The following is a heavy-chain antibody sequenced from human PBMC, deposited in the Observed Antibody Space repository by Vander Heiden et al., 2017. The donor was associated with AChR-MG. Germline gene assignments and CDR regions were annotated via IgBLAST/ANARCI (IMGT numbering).Heavy chain of an antibody. CDR3: ARAPEDIVVVVAATGGSYFDY. J-gene: IGHJ4*02. D-gene: IGHD2-15*01. CDR1: GGSISSSSYY. Sequence: QLQLQESGPGLVKPSETLSLTCTVSGGSISSSSYYRGWIRQPPGKGLEWIGSIYYSGSTYYNPSLKSRVTISVDTSKNQFSLKLSSVTAADTAVYYCARAPEDIVVVVAATGGSYFDYWGQGTLVTVSS. CDR2: IYYSGST. V-gene: IGHV4-39*01.